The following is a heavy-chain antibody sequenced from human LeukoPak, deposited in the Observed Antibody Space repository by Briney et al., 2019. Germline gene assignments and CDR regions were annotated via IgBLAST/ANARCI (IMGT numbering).Heavy chain of an antibody. CDR1: GGSISSSSYY. CDR3: ARDYGGNSYYFDY. V-gene: IGHV4-39*07. Sequence: SEPLSLTCTVSGGSISSSSYYWGWIRQPPGKGLEWIGSIYYSGSTYYNPSLKSRVTISVDTSKNQFSLKLSSVTAADTAVYYCARDYGGNSYYFDYWGQGTLVTVSS. D-gene: IGHD4-23*01. J-gene: IGHJ4*02. CDR2: IYYSGST.